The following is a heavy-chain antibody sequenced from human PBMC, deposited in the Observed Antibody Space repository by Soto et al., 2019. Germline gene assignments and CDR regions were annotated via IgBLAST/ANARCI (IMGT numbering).Heavy chain of an antibody. D-gene: IGHD3-16*01. CDR1: GYTFTGYH. J-gene: IGHJ5*02. CDR2: SNTTSGDT. V-gene: IGHV1-2*04. CDR3: ARWGGASNWSDP. Sequence: APAKVSCKASGYTFTGYHIPWVRQATGQGLEWMGWSNTTSGDTNYAQKFRGWVTMSRDTSINTAYVELGRLTSDDTAVYDCARWGGASNWSDPLAQGTMVTVSS.